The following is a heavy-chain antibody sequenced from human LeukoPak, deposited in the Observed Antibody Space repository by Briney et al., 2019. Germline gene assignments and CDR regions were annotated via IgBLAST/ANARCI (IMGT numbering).Heavy chain of an antibody. D-gene: IGHD1-7*01. CDR3: ARLRLELDY. CDR2: IYYSGST. V-gene: IGHV4-39*01. J-gene: IGHJ4*02. CDR1: GGSLSSSSYY. Sequence: SETLSLTCTVSGGSLSSSSYYWGWIRQPPGKGLEWIGSIYYSGSTYYNPSLKSRVTISVDTSKNQFSLKLSSVTAADTAVYYCARLRLELDYWGQGTLVTVSS.